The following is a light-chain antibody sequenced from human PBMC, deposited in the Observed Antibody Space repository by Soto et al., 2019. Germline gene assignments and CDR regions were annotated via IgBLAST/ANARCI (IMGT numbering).Light chain of an antibody. J-gene: IGKJ1*01. Sequence: EVVMTQSPATLSVSPGEGATLSCRASQSVTSNYLAWYQQKPGKAPRLLIHGISNRATGVPDRFSGSGSGTDFTLTISRLEPEDFAVYSCQQYTAWPLTFGQGTQVEVK. V-gene: IGKV3-20*01. CDR2: GIS. CDR3: QQYTAWPLT. CDR1: QSVTSNY.